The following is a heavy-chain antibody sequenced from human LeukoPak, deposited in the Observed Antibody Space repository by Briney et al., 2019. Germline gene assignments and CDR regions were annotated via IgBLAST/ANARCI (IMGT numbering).Heavy chain of an antibody. J-gene: IGHJ4*02. D-gene: IGHD5-24*01. V-gene: IGHV3-21*04. CDR1: GFTFNNYN. CDR3: ARSPRRWGWLQWTPFDY. Sequence: SGGSLRLSCATSGFTFNNYNMNWVRQAPGRALEWVSSITSSGTYIFYADSVKGRFTISRDNAKNSLYLQMNSLGPEDTAVYYCARSPRRWGWLQWTPFDYWGQGTLVTVSS. CDR2: ITSSGTYI.